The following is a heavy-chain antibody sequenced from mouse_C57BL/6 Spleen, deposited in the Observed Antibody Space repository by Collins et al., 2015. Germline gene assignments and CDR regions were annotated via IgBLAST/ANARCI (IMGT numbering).Heavy chain of an antibody. CDR3: AWGMTTTAMDY. CDR2: ISYDGSN. D-gene: IGHD2-4*01. V-gene: IGHV3-6*02. Sequence: DVQLQESGPGLVKPSQSLSLTCSVTGYSITCILELDPAVSRNKLEWMGYISYDGSNDCNPSLKNRISITRDTSKNQFFLKLNSVTTEDTATYYCAWGMTTTAMDYWGQGTSVTVSS. J-gene: IGHJ4*01. CDR1: GYSITCI.